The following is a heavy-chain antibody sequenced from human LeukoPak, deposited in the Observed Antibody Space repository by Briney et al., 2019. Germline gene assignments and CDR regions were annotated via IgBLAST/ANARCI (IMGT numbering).Heavy chain of an antibody. Sequence: PSETLSLTCAVSGGSISSSNWWSWVRQPPGKGLEWIGEIYHSGSTNCNPSLKSRVTISVDKSKNQFSLKLSSVTAADTAVYYCARTPSWGYPGFCDYWGQGTLVTVSS. CDR1: GGSISSSNW. CDR3: ARTPSWGYPGFCDY. J-gene: IGHJ4*02. CDR2: IYHSGST. D-gene: IGHD5-18*01. V-gene: IGHV4-4*02.